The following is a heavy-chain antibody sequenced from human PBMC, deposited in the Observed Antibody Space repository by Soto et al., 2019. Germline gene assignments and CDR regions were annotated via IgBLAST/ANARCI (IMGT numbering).Heavy chain of an antibody. Sequence: QVQLVQSGAEVKKPGASVKVSCKASGYTFTDYGISWVRQAPGQGLEWMGWISPYTGDTKYPQRLQGRVTVTADTSTSTAYMDLRSLKSDATAVYYRAKTGGWNWFDPWGQGTLVSVSS. V-gene: IGHV1-18*01. CDR1: GYTFTDYG. CDR3: AKTGGWNWFDP. D-gene: IGHD6-19*01. CDR2: ISPYTGDT. J-gene: IGHJ5*02.